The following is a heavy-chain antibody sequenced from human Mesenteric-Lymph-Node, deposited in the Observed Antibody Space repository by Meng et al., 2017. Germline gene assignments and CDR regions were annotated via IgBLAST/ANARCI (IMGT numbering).Heavy chain of an antibody. D-gene: IGHD3-9*01. CDR2: INPNSGGT. V-gene: IGHV1-2*02. CDR1: GYTFTGYY. J-gene: IGHJ4*02. Sequence: ASVKVSRKASGYTFTGYYMHWVRQAPGQGLEWMGWINPNSGGTNYAQKFQGRVTMTRDTSISTAYMELSRLRSDDTAVYYCARDVGDILTGYCPYWGQGTLVTVSS. CDR3: ARDVGDILTGYCPY.